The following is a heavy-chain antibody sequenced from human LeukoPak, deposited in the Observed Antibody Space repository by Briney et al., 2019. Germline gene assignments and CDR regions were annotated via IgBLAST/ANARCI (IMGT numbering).Heavy chain of an antibody. V-gene: IGHV1-2*02. CDR1: GYTFTGYY. CDR2: INPNSGVT. Sequence: GASVKVSCKASGYTFTGYYMHWVRQAPGKGLEWMAWINPNSGVTSYAQKFQGRVTLTRDTSINTAYMELSRLRSDDTALYYCARGGAGTAYYDWDFFRFDYWGQGTLVTVSS. J-gene: IGHJ4*02. D-gene: IGHD5-12*01. CDR3: ARGGAGTAYYDWDFFRFDY.